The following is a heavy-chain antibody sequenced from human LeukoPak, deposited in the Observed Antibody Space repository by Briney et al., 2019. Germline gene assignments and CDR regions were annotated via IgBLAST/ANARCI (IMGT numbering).Heavy chain of an antibody. CDR3: ARDIRGYTDY. CDR2: ISSSGSTI. D-gene: IGHD5-18*01. V-gene: IGHV3-48*03. J-gene: IGHJ4*02. CDR1: GFTFSSYE. Sequence: GGSLRLSCAASGFTFSSYEMNWVRQAPGKGLEWVSYISSSGSTIYYADSVKGRFTISIDNAKNSLYLEMNSLRAEDTTVYYCARDIRGYTDYWGQGTLVTVSS.